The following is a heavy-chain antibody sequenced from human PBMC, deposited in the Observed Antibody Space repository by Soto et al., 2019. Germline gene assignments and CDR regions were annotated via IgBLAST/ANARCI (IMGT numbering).Heavy chain of an antibody. J-gene: IGHJ4*02. CDR1: GLTFSSYW. V-gene: IGHV3-7*01. CDR2: INQDGSES. D-gene: IGHD2-2*01. CDR3: ARPARECSSTGCAN. Sequence: EVQLVESGGGLVQPGGSLRLSCVVSGLTFSSYWMSWVRQAPGKGLEWVANINQDGSESYYVDSVKGRFTISRDNAKNSLYLQMPSLRAEDPAVYYCARPARECSSTGCANWGQGTLVTVSS.